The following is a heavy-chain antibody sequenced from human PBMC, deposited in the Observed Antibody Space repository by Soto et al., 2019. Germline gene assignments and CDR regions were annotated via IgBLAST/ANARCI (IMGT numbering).Heavy chain of an antibody. CDR2: INPNGGST. Sequence: QVQLVQSGAEVKKPGASVKVSCKAPGDTFTSYYLNWVRQAPGQGLEWMGVINPNGGSTKYAQKFQGRITMTRDTSRSTVYMELSSLRSEDTAVYYCARSSGGNFGIIIEGSNWFDPWRQGTLVTVSS. J-gene: IGHJ5*02. D-gene: IGHD3-3*01. CDR1: GDTFTSYY. V-gene: IGHV1-46*01. CDR3: ARSSGGNFGIIIEGSNWFDP.